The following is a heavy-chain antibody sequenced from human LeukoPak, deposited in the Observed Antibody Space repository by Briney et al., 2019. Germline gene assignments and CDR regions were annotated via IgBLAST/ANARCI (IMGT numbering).Heavy chain of an antibody. CDR3: ATGDRSSTSTGGMDV. CDR1: GYTLTELS. Sequence: GASVKVSCTVSGYTLTELSMHWVRQAPGKGLEWMGGFDPEDGETIYSQNFQGRVTMTEDTSADTAYMELSSLRSEDTAVYSCATGDRSSTSTGGMDVWGQGTTVIVSS. V-gene: IGHV1-24*01. D-gene: IGHD2-2*01. J-gene: IGHJ6*02. CDR2: FDPEDGET.